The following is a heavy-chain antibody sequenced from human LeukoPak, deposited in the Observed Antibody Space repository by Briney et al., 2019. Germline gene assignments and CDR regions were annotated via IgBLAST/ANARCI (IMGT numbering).Heavy chain of an antibody. V-gene: IGHV3-23*01. CDR2: ISGSGGST. J-gene: IGHJ2*01. CDR1: GFTFSSYA. D-gene: IGHD3-22*01. CDR3: ARLTMIVVVITDNPYWYFDL. Sequence: GGSLRLSCAASGFTFSSYAMSWVRQAPGKGLEWVSAISGSGGSTYYADSVKGRFTISRDNAKNSLYLQMNSLRAEDTAVYYCARLTMIVVVITDNPYWYFDLWGRGTLVTVSS.